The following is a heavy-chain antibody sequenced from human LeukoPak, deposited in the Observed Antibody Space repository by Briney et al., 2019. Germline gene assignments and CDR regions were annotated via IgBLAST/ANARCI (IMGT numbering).Heavy chain of an antibody. D-gene: IGHD3-3*01. CDR2: ISGSGGSI. J-gene: IGHJ1*01. CDR1: GFTFSSYA. CDR3: AKDGAIFGVVIEYFQH. V-gene: IGHV3-23*01. Sequence: PGGSLRLSCAASGFTFSSYAMSWVRQAPGKGLEWVSAISGSGGSIYYADSVKGRFTISRDNSKNTLYLQMNSLRAEDTAVYYCAKDGAIFGVVIEYFQHWGQGTLVTVSS.